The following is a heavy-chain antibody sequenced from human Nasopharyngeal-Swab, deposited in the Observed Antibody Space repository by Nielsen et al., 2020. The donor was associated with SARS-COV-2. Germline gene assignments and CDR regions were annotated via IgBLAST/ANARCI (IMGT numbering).Heavy chain of an antibody. CDR2: IYYSGST. Sequence: SETLSLTCTVSGGSISSYYWSWNRQPPGKGLEWIGYIYYSGSTNYNPSLKSRVTISVDTSKNQFSLKLSSVTAADTAVYYCARDGGRLRFLFPNWYFDLWGRGTLVTVSS. CDR1: GGSISSYY. D-gene: IGHD3-3*01. V-gene: IGHV4-59*01. CDR3: ARDGGRLRFLFPNWYFDL. J-gene: IGHJ2*01.